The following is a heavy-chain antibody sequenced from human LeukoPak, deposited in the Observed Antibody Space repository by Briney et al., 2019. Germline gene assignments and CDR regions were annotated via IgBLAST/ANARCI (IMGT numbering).Heavy chain of an antibody. Sequence: SETLSLTCTVSGGSISSGGYYWSWIRQPPGKGLEWIGYIYHSGSTYYNPSLKSRVTISVDRSKNQFSLKLSSVTAADTAVYYCARLRFLEWLFLDYWGQGTLVTVSS. V-gene: IGHV4-30-2*01. J-gene: IGHJ4*02. CDR2: IYHSGST. CDR3: ARLRFLEWLFLDY. D-gene: IGHD3-3*01. CDR1: GGSISSGGYY.